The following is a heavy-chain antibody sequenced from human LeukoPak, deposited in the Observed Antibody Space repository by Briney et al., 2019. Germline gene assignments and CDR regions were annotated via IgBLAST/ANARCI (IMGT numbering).Heavy chain of an antibody. J-gene: IGHJ4*02. CDR3: ARGSAYYYY. D-gene: IGHD4/OR15-4a*01. V-gene: IGHV4-59*08. CDR1: GGSIRSYD. CDR2: IYYSGST. Sequence: SETLSLTCTVSGGSIRSYDWSWIRQPPGKGLEWIGYIYYSGSTDYNPSLKSRVTISVDMSKNQFSLKLTSATAADTAVYYCARGSAYYYYWGQGTLVTVSS.